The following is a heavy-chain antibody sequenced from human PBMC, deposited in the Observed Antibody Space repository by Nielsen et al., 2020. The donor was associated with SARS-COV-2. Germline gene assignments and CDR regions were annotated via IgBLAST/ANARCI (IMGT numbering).Heavy chain of an antibody. D-gene: IGHD3-22*01. CDR3: ARIRVDSSDYYYYYYYMDV. CDR2: IFSNDKK. J-gene: IGHJ6*03. CDR1: GFSLSNARMG. Sequence: SRPTLVKPTETLTLTCTVSGFSLSNARMGVSWIRQPPGKALEWLAHIFSNDKKSYSTSLKSRLTISKDTSKSQVVLTMTNMDPVDTATYYCARIRVDSSDYYYYYYYMDVWGKGTTVTVSS. V-gene: IGHV2-26*01.